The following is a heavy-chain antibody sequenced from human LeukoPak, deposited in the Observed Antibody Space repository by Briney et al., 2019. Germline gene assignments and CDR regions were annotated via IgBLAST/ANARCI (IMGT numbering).Heavy chain of an antibody. Sequence: VASVKVSCKASGYTFTNYGISWVRQAPGQGLQWMGWISAKNGNTKYAEKFQGRGTMTTDTSTNTAYMELRSLRSDDTAVYYCARDRQDYYDSSGYFDNWGQGTLVTVSS. CDR1: GYTFTNYG. V-gene: IGHV1-18*01. J-gene: IGHJ4*02. CDR2: ISAKNGNT. CDR3: ARDRQDYYDSSGYFDN. D-gene: IGHD3-22*01.